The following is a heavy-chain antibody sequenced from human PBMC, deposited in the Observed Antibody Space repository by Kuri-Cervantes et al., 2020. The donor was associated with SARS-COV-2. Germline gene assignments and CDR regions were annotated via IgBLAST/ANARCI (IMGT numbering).Heavy chain of an antibody. D-gene: IGHD6-6*01. Sequence: GSLRLSCAVYGGPFSGYYWSWIRQPPGKGLEWIGEINHSGSTNYDPSLKSRVTISVDTSKNQFSLKLSSVTAADTAVYYCARGPPSSIAARRVSLDYWGQGTLVTVSS. CDR3: ARGPPSSIAARRVSLDY. CDR2: INHSGST. V-gene: IGHV4-34*01. J-gene: IGHJ4*02. CDR1: GGPFSGYY.